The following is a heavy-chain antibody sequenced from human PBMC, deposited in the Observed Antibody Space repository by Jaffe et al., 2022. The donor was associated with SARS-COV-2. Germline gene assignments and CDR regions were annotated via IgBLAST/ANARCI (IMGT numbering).Heavy chain of an antibody. CDR3: ARPRILWFGELSYAFDI. CDR2: INHSGST. V-gene: IGHV4-34*01. D-gene: IGHD3-10*01. CDR1: GGSFSGYY. Sequence: QVQLQQWGAGLLKPSETLSLTCAVYGGSFSGYYWSWIRQPPGKGLEWIGEINHSGSTNYNPSLKSRVTISVDTSKNQFSLKLSSVTAADTAVYYCARPRILWFGELSYAFDIWGQGTMVTVSS. J-gene: IGHJ3*02.